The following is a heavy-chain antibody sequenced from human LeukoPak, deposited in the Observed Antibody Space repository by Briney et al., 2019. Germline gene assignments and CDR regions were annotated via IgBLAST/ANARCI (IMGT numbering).Heavy chain of an antibody. CDR2: IIPIFGTA. CDR1: GGTFGSYA. CDR3: ARVGITMVRGVSPGYYFDY. D-gene: IGHD3-10*01. V-gene: IGHV1-69*13. J-gene: IGHJ4*02. Sequence: ASVKVSCKASGGTFGSYAISWVRQAPGQGLEWMGGIIPIFGTANYAQKFQGRVTITADESTSTAYMELSSLRSEDTAVYYCARVGITMVRGVSPGYYFDYWGQGTLVTVSS.